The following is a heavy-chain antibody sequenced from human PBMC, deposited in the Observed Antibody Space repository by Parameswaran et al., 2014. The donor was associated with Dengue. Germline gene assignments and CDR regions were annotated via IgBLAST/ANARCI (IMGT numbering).Heavy chain of an antibody. D-gene: IGHD4-17*01. Sequence: RWIRQPPGKGLEWIGYIYYSGSTYYNPSLKSRVTISVDTSKNQFSLKLSSVTAADTAVYYCARDRDGDYWAGFDYWGQGTLVTVSS. CDR3: ARDRDGDYWAGFDY. CDR2: IYYSGST. J-gene: IGHJ4*02. V-gene: IGHV4-31*02.